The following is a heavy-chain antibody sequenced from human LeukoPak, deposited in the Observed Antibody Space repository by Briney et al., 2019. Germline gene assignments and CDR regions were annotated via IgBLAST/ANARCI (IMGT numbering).Heavy chain of an antibody. CDR3: ARGLSSWYEKDAFDI. D-gene: IGHD6-13*01. CDR2: ISYDGSNK. CDR1: GFTFSTYN. Sequence: PGGSLRLSCAATGFTFSTYNMNWVRQAPGKGLEWVAVISYDGSNKYYADSVKGRFTISRDNSKNTLYLQMNSLRAEDTAVYYCARGLSSWYEKDAFDIWGQGTMVTVSS. V-gene: IGHV3-30-3*01. J-gene: IGHJ3*02.